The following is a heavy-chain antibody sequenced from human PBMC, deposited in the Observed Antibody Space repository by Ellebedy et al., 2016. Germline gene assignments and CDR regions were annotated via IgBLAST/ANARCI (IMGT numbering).Heavy chain of an antibody. CDR2: TYYVGST. CDR1: GASTSSGGYH. J-gene: IGHJ4*02. D-gene: IGHD2/OR15-2a*01. CDR3: TKTLDY. V-gene: IGHV4-31*03. Sequence: LRLXCTVSGASTSSGGYHWSWIRQHPGKGLEWIGYTYYVGSTYYNPSLKSRVTISKDTSKNQFSLKLTSVTAADTAVYYCTKTLDYWGQGILVTVSS.